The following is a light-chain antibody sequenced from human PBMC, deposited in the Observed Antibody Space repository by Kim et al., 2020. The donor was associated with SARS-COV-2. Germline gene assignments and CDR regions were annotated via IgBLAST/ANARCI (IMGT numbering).Light chain of an antibody. CDR3: AAWDDRLNSPI. V-gene: IGLV1-44*01. CDR1: TSNIGSNA. CDR2: ASH. Sequence: ELTQPPSASGTPGQWVTISCSGSTSNIGSNAVNWYQQLPGTAPKLLIYASHQRPSGVPDRFSGSKSGTSASLAIRGLRSEDEADYLCAAWDDRLNSPIFGGGTQLTVL. J-gene: IGLJ2*01.